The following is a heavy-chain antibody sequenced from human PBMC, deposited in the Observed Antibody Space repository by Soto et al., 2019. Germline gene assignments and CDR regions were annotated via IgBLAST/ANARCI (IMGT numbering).Heavy chain of an antibody. CDR2: ISYDGNQK. Sequence: GGSLRLSCAASGFTFSNYGMHWVRQAPGKGLEWVAVISYDGNQKYYSDSVRGRFTISRDDSQNTLHLQMSSLRGEDTAVYFCAKESYYASGSYYEYWGQGTLVTVSS. CDR1: GFTFSNYG. J-gene: IGHJ4*02. CDR3: AKESYYASGSYYEY. D-gene: IGHD3-10*01. V-gene: IGHV3-30*18.